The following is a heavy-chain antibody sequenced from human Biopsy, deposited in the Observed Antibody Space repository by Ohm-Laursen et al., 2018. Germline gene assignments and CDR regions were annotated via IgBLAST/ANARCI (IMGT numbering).Heavy chain of an antibody. CDR3: ASRPNCGGDCSSGFDY. J-gene: IGHJ4*02. V-gene: IGHV1-58*02. CDR1: GFTFNRSA. CDR2: IVVGGGNT. D-gene: IGHD2-21*02. Sequence: SVKVSCKASGFTFNRSAMQWVRQARGQRLEWIGWIVVGGGNTNYAQKFQERVTITRDMSTSTAYMELSSLRSEDTAVYYCASRPNCGGDCSSGFDYWGQGTPVTVSS.